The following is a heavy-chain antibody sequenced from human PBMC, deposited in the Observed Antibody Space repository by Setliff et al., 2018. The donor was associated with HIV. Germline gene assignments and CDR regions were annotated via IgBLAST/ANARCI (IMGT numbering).Heavy chain of an antibody. CDR3: ARDLLGSSSLVDY. CDR1: GGSISSSSYY. D-gene: IGHD6-6*01. V-gene: IGHV4-39*02. CDR2: IYYSGST. Sequence: SETLSLTCTVSGGSISSSSYYWGWIRQPPGKGLEWIGSIYYSGSTYYNPSLKSRVTISVDTSKSQFSLKLSSVTAADTAVYYCARDLLGSSSLVDYWGQGTLVTVSS. J-gene: IGHJ4*02.